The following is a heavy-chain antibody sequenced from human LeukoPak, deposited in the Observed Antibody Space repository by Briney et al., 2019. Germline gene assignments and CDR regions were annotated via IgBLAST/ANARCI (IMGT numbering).Heavy chain of an antibody. Sequence: ASVKVSCKASGYIFTGYYIQWVRQAPGQGLELMGWINPNGGGTNYAQKFQGRVTMTRDTSTGTAYMELSSLRYDDTAVYYCATNILVRDIINWFDPWGQGTLVTVSS. V-gene: IGHV1-2*02. CDR1: GYIFTGYY. CDR2: INPNGGGT. J-gene: IGHJ5*02. D-gene: IGHD3-10*01. CDR3: ATNILVRDIINWFDP.